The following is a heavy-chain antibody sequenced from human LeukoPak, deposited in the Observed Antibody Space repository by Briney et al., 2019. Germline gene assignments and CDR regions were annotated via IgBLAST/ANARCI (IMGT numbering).Heavy chain of an antibody. D-gene: IGHD6-19*01. CDR1: GLTFSSHW. J-gene: IGHJ3*02. CDR3: AAESSDWSAFDI. CDR2: TDRDGKST. V-gene: IGHV3-74*01. Sequence: GGSLRLSCAASGLTFSSHWMFWVRQAPGKGLVWVSQTDRDGKSTGYADSVKGRFTISRDNAKNTVYLQMNSLRAEDTAVYYCAAESSDWSAFDIWGQGTMVTVSA.